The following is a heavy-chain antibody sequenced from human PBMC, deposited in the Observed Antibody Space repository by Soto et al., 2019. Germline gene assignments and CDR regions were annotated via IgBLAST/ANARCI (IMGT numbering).Heavy chain of an antibody. V-gene: IGHV1-2*04. Sequence: QVQLVQSGAEVKKPGASVKVSCKASGYTFTGYYMHWVRQAPGQGLEWMGWINPNSGGTNYAQKFQGWVTMTRDTSISTAYMELSRLRSDDTAVYYCARAQGGRIAVAGTAYGMDVWGQGTTVTVSS. J-gene: IGHJ6*02. CDR1: GYTFTGYY. CDR2: INPNSGGT. CDR3: ARAQGGRIAVAGTAYGMDV. D-gene: IGHD6-19*01.